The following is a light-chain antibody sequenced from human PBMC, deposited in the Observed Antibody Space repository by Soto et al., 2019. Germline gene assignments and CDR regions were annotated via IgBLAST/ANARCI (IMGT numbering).Light chain of an antibody. CDR2: AAS. V-gene: IGKV1D-12*01. CDR3: QQANSFPRT. Sequence: DIQMTQSPSSVSASVGDRVTITCRASQDVSVWLAWYQQKPGKAPKLLFYAASNLQTGVPSRFSGSGSGTDFTLTISSLQPEDFATYYCQQANSFPRTFGPGTKVDIK. CDR1: QDVSVW. J-gene: IGKJ3*01.